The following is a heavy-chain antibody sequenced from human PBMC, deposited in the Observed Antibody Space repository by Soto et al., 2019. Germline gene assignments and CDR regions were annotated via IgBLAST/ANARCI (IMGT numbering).Heavy chain of an antibody. D-gene: IGHD2-2*02. CDR1: GYTFTGYY. V-gene: IGHV1-2*02. CDR2: INPNSGGT. CDR3: ARVFLGYCSSTSCYTAFDI. Sequence: ASVKVSCKASGYTFTGYYMHWVRQAPGQGLEWMGWINPNSGGTNYAQKFQGRVTMTRDTSISTAYMELSRLRSDDTAVYYCARVFLGYCSSTSCYTAFDIWGQGTMVTVSS. J-gene: IGHJ3*02.